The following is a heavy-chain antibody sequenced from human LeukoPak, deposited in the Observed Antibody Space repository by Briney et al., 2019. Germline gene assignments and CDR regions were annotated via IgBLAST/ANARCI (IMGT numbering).Heavy chain of an antibody. J-gene: IGHJ3*02. D-gene: IGHD3-22*01. CDR1: GFTLSSYW. Sequence: PGGSLRLSCAASGFTLSSYWMSWVREAPGKGLEWVANIKYDGSEKDYVDSVKGRFTISRDNAKNSLYLQMNSLRAEDTAVYYCANDDYYDSSGYYSHDAFDIWGQGTMVTVSS. CDR3: ANDDYYDSSGYYSHDAFDI. V-gene: IGHV3-7*01. CDR2: IKYDGSEK.